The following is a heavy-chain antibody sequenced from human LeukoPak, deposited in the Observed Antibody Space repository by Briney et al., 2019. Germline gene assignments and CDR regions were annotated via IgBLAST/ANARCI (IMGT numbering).Heavy chain of an antibody. Sequence: SETLSLTCTVSGGSISSSSYYWGWIRQPPGKGLEWIGTVYYTGNIYYNPSLESRVTMSVDKSKNHFSLKMSSVTAADTAVYYCASPPYSFDSSGYYWPSAFEIWGQGIMATVSS. CDR1: GGSISSSSYY. CDR3: ASPPYSFDSSGYYWPSAFEI. CDR2: VYYTGNI. V-gene: IGHV4-39*02. J-gene: IGHJ3*02. D-gene: IGHD3-22*01.